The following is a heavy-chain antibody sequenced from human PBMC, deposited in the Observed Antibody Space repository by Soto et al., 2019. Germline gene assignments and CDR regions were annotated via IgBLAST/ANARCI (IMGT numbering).Heavy chain of an antibody. CDR2: IKPSGGST. J-gene: IGHJ4*02. Sequence: QVQLVQSGAEVKKPGASVKVSCKASGYTFTSYYMHWVRQAPGQGLEWMGVIKPSGGSTSYSQKFQGRVTMTRDTSTSTFYMELSSLRSEDTAVYYCARLATVTPPYYLDYWGQGTLVTVSS. CDR3: ARLATVTPPYYLDY. V-gene: IGHV1-46*01. D-gene: IGHD4-17*01. CDR1: GYTFTSYY.